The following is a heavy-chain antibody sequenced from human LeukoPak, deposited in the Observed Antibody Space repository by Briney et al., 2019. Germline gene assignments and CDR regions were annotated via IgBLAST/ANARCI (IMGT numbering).Heavy chain of an antibody. CDR3: ARGRRRLYYDFWSGYSLHYGMDV. CDR2: INHSGST. Sequence: SETLSLTCAVYGGSFSGYYWSWIRQPPGKGLEWIGEINHSGSTNYNPSLKSRVTISVDTSKNQFSLKLSSVTAADTAVYYCARGRRRLYYDFWSGYSLHYGMDVGGQGTTVTVSS. D-gene: IGHD3-3*01. V-gene: IGHV4-34*01. J-gene: IGHJ6*02. CDR1: GGSFSGYY.